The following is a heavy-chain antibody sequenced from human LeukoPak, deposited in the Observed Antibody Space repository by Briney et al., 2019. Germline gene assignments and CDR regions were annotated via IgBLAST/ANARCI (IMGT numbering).Heavy chain of an antibody. CDR3: ASSSDFDY. V-gene: IGHV4-34*01. Sequence: PSETLSLTCAVYGGSFSGYYWSWIRQPPGKGLEWIGEINHSGSTNYNPSLKSRVTISVDTSKNQFSLKLSSVTAADTAVYHCASSSDFDYWGQGTLVTVSS. J-gene: IGHJ4*02. CDR2: INHSGST. CDR1: GGSFSGYY.